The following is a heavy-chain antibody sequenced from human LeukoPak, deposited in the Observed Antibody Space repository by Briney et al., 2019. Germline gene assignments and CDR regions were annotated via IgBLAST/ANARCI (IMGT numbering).Heavy chain of an antibody. CDR2: ISSSSSTI. CDR1: GFTFSSYS. V-gene: IGHV3-48*01. Sequence: GGSLRLSCAASGFTFSSYSMNWVRQAPGKGLEWVSYISSSSSTIYYADSVKGRFTISRDNAKNPLYLQMNSLRAEDTAVYYCARGASATAYGDAFGIWGQGTMVTVSS. D-gene: IGHD3-16*01. J-gene: IGHJ3*02. CDR3: ARGASATAYGDAFGI.